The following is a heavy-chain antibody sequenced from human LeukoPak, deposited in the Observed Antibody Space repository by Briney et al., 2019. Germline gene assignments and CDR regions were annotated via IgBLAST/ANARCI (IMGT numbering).Heavy chain of an antibody. CDR2: ISSSGSTI. CDR1: GFTFSDYY. J-gene: IGHJ6*02. V-gene: IGHV3-11*01. D-gene: IGHD2-15*01. CDR3: ARDESVVVAATDYYYYGMDV. Sequence: MPGGSLRLSCAASGFTFSDYYMSWIRQAPGKGLEWVSYISSSGSTIYYADSVKGRFTISRDNARNSLYLQMNSLRAEDTAVYYCARDESVVVAATDYYYYGMDVWGQGTTVTVSS.